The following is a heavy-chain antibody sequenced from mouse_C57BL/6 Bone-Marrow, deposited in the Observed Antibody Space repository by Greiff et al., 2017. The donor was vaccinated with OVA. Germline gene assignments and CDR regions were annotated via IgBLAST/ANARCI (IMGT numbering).Heavy chain of an antibody. D-gene: IGHD1-1*01. V-gene: IGHV1-42*01. CDR1: GYSFTGYY. J-gene: IGHJ3*01. Sequence: VQLQQSGPELVKPGASVKISCKASGYSFTGYYMNWVKQSPEKSLEWIGEINPSTGGTTYNQKFKAKATLTVDKSSSKAYMQLKSLTSEDSAVYYCARWGYGSSTAWFAYWGQGTLVTVSA. CDR3: ARWGYGSSTAWFAY. CDR2: INPSTGGT.